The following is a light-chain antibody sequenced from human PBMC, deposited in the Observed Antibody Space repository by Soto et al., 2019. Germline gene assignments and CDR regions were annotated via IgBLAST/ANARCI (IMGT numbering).Light chain of an antibody. CDR3: QQSYSTPLT. J-gene: IGKJ4*01. CDR1: QSISNY. V-gene: IGKV1-39*01. CDR2: SAS. Sequence: DIQMTQSPSSLSASVGDRVTITCRASQSISNYLNWYQQKPGKAPKLLIYSASSLQTGVPSRFSGSGSGTDFTLTISSLQPEDFATYYCQQSYSTPLTFGGGTMVDI.